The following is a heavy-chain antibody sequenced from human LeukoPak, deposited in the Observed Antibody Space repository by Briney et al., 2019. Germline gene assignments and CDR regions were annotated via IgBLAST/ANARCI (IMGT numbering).Heavy chain of an antibody. CDR2: IRYDGSNK. D-gene: IGHD5-24*01. CDR1: GFTFSSYG. CDR3: ARARSRDGYNSEDGFDI. J-gene: IGHJ3*02. Sequence: GGSLRLSCAASGFTFSSYGMHWVRQAPGKGLEWVAFIRYDGSNKYYADSVKGRFTISRDNSKNTLYLQMNSLRAEDTAVYYCARARSRDGYNSEDGFDIWGQGTMVTVSS. V-gene: IGHV3-30*02.